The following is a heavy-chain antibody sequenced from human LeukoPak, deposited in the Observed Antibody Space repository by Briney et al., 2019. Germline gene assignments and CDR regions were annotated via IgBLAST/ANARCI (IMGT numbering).Heavy chain of an antibody. D-gene: IGHD1-26*01. CDR1: GGSISSYY. Sequence: SETLSLTCTVSGGSISSYYWSWIRQPPGKGLEWIGYIYYSGSTKYNPSLKSRVTISVDTSRNQFSLKLTSVTAADTAVYYCARHDRNSGRYYDFDYWGQGTLVTISS. J-gene: IGHJ4*02. CDR3: ARHDRNSGRYYDFDY. V-gene: IGHV4-59*08. CDR2: IYYSGST.